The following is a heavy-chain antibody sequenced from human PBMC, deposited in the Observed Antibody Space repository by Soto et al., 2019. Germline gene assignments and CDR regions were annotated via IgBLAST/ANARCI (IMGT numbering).Heavy chain of an antibody. D-gene: IGHD6-13*01. CDR1: GGTFSSYA. Sequence: QVQLVQSGAEVKKPGSSVKVSCKASGGTFSSYAISWVRQAPGQGLEWMGGIIPIFGTANYAQKFQGRVTITADESTSTADMELSSLRSEDTAVYYCARGRSSHSSSWYFTRNAFDIWGQGTMVTVSS. V-gene: IGHV1-69*01. CDR3: ARGRSSHSSSWYFTRNAFDI. J-gene: IGHJ3*02. CDR2: IIPIFGTA.